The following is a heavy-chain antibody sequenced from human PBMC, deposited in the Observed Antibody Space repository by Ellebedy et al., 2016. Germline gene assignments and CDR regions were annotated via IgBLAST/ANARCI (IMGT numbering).Heavy chain of an antibody. D-gene: IGHD4-17*01. V-gene: IGHV3-48*01. CDR2: ISSSSSTI. CDR1: GFTFSSYS. CDR3: ARPMTTVMDYYYGMDV. J-gene: IGHJ6*02. Sequence: GESLKISCAASGFTFSSYSMNWVRQAPGKGLEWVSYISSSSSTIYYADSVKGRFTISRDNSKNTLYLQMNSLITEDTAVYYCARPMTTVMDYYYGMDVWGQGTTVIVSS.